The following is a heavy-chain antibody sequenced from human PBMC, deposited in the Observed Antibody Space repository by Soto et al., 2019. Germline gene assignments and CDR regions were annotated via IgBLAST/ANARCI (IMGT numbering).Heavy chain of an antibody. CDR2: ISWDGGST. CDR3: AKDTQSYSGSPDVSFDI. J-gene: IGHJ3*02. V-gene: IGHV3-43*01. D-gene: IGHD1-26*01. Sequence: GGSLRLSCAASGFTFDDYTMHWVRQAPGKGLEWVSLISWDGGSTYYADSVKGRFTISRDNSKNSLYLQMNSLRTEDTALYYCAKDTQSYSGSPDVSFDIWGQGTMVTVS. CDR1: GFTFDDYT.